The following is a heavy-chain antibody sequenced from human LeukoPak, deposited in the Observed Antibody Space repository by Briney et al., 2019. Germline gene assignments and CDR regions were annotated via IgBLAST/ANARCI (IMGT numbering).Heavy chain of an antibody. CDR3: AKAWIVVVVPDAFDI. CDR2: ISGSGGST. CDR1: GFTFSSYA. D-gene: IGHD2-15*01. Sequence: GGSLRLSCAASGFTFSSYAMSWVRQAPGKGLEWVPAISGSGGSTYYADSVKGRFTISRDNSKNTLYLQMNGLRAEDTAVYYCAKAWIVVVVPDAFDIWGQGTMVTVSS. J-gene: IGHJ3*02. V-gene: IGHV3-23*01.